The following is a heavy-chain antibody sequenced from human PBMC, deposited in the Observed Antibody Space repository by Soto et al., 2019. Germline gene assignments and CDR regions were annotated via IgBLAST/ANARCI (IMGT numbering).Heavy chain of an antibody. CDR3: ARVSVGVRATSFSRGM. V-gene: IGHV1-2*02. CDR2: INPNSGGT. J-gene: IGHJ6*01. D-gene: IGHD5-12*01. Sequence: RWLRKDKEQGLEWMGWINPNSGGTNYAQKFQGRVTMTRDTSISTAYMELSRLRSDDTAVYYCARVSVGVRATSFSRGM.